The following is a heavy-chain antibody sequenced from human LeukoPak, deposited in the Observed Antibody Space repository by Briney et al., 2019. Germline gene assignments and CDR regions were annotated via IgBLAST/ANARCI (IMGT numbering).Heavy chain of an antibody. V-gene: IGHV3-7*01. Sequence: GGSLRLSCAASGFTFSSYWMSWVRQAPGKGLEWVANIKQDGSEKYYVDSVKGRFTISRDNAKNTLYLQMNSLRAEDTAVYYCARDAVTTPYYYYYMDVWGKGTTVTISS. J-gene: IGHJ6*03. CDR1: GFTFSSYW. CDR2: IKQDGSEK. D-gene: IGHD4-17*01. CDR3: ARDAVTTPYYYYYMDV.